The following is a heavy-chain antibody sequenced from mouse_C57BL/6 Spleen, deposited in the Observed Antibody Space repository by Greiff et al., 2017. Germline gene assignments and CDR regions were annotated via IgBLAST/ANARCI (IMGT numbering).Heavy chain of an antibody. Sequence: VQLQQSGPGLVQPSQSLSITCTVSGFSLTSYGVHWVRQSPGKGLEWLGVIWSGGSTDYNAAFMSRLSITKDNSKSQVFFKMNSLQADDTAIYYCAKGNYGSRGYFDVWGTGTTVTVSS. D-gene: IGHD1-1*01. CDR3: AKGNYGSRGYFDV. V-gene: IGHV2-5*01. CDR2: IWSGGST. J-gene: IGHJ1*03. CDR1: GFSLTSYG.